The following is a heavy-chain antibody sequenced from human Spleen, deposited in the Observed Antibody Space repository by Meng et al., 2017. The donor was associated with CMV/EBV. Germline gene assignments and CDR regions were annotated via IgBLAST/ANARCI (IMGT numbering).Heavy chain of an antibody. J-gene: IGHJ4*02. V-gene: IGHV3-30*02. CDR3: AKEGCTGIRCYHNC. CDR2: IRYDGTIK. Sequence: GESLKISCAASGFTFSSSAMHWVRQAPGKGLEWVAYIRYDGTIKYYADSVKGRFTISRDNYKNILYLEMSSLRGDDAALYFCAKEGCTGIRCYHNCWGQGTLVTVSS. D-gene: IGHD2-8*02. CDR1: GFTFSSSA.